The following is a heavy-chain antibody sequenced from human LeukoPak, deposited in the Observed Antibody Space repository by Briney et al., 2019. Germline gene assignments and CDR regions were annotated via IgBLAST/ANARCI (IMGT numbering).Heavy chain of an antibody. CDR3: ASLDDGSSH. CDR2: IDPSDSYT. V-gene: IGHV5-10-1*01. CDR1: GYSFTNYW. D-gene: IGHD3-10*01. Sequence: GESLRISCKGSGYSFTNYWISWVRLMPGKGLEWMGRIDPSDSYTNYSPSFQDHVTISADKSIFTAYLQWSSLKASDTAMYYCASLDDGSSHWGQGTLVTVSS. J-gene: IGHJ4*02.